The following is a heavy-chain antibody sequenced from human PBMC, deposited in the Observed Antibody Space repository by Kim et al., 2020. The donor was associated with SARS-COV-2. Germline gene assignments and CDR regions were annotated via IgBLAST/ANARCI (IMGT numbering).Heavy chain of an antibody. J-gene: IGHJ4*02. V-gene: IGHV4-31*02. Sequence: NPSLKHRIYISVDTAKNQFSLKLNSVTAADTAGYYCAIDRITGTTGGFDSWGQGTLVTVSS. CDR3: AIDRITGTTGGFDS. D-gene: IGHD1-20*01.